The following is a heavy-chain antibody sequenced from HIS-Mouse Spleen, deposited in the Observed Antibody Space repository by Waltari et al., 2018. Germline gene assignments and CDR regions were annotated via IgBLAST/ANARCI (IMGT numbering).Heavy chain of an antibody. V-gene: IGHV3-48*01. CDR2: ISSSSSTI. CDR1: GFTFSSYS. Sequence: EVQLVDSGGGLVQPGGSLRLSCAASGFTFSSYSMNWVRQAPGKGLEWVSYISSSSSTIYYADSVKGRFTISRDNAKNSLYLQMNSLRAEDTAVYYCARDLGNWFDPWGQGTLVTVSS. J-gene: IGHJ5*02. CDR3: ARDLGNWFDP.